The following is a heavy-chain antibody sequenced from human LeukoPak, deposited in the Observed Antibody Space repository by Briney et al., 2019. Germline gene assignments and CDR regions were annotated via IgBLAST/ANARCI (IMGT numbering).Heavy chain of an antibody. CDR2: INYSGST. CDR3: ARGPTVPGGY. CDR1: GGSFSGYH. V-gene: IGHV4-34*01. J-gene: IGHJ4*02. Sequence: PSETLSLTCAVYGGSFSGYHWSWIRQSPGKGLEWIGEINYSGSTTNYNPSLKSRVTISVDTSKNQFSLKLSSVTAADTAVYYCARGPTVPGGYWGQGTLVTVSS. D-gene: IGHD3-16*01.